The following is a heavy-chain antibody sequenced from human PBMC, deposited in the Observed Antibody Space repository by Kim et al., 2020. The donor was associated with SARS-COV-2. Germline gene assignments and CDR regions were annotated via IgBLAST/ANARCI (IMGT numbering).Heavy chain of an antibody. V-gene: IGHV3-66*01. CDR3: ARAPYGSAGSSVGFDP. CDR2: IYTGGAT. J-gene: IGHJ5*02. Sequence: GGSLRLSCAASGFIVSNHYMSWVRQTPGKGLEWVATIYTGGATFYADSVKGRFTISRDSSKNALYLQMNSLRAEDTSLYYCARAPYGSAGSSVGFDPWG. D-gene: IGHD2-15*01. CDR1: GFIVSNHY.